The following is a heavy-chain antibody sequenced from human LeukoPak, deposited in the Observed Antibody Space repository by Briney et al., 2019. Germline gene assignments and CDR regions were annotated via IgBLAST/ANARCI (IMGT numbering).Heavy chain of an antibody. CDR2: INTLGST. J-gene: IGHJ5*02. CDR1: GGSIRTYY. CDR3: ARVGITMVRGVASNWFDH. D-gene: IGHD3-10*01. V-gene: IGHV4-4*07. Sequence: SETLSLTCTVSGGSIRTYYWSWIRQPAGKGLEWIGGINTLGSTNYHPCIESRVTVSVDTSKHNSYLTLSPVTAADTAVYYCARVGITMVRGVASNWFDHWGQGTLVTVSS.